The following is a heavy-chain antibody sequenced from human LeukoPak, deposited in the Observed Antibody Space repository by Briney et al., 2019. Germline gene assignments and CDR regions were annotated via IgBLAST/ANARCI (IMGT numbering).Heavy chain of an antibody. V-gene: IGHV4-39*01. Sequence: SETLSLTCTVSGGSISSSSYYWGWIRQPPGTGREWLGSIYYSGSTYYNPSVKSRVTISVDTSKNQFSLKLSSVTAADTAVYYCARNLGAAAGTRWFDPWGQGTLVTVSS. CDR3: ARNLGAAAGTRWFDP. D-gene: IGHD6-25*01. CDR2: IYYSGST. CDR1: GGSISSSSYY. J-gene: IGHJ5*02.